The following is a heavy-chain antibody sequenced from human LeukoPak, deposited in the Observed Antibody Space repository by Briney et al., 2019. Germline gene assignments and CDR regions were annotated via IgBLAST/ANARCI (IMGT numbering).Heavy chain of an antibody. J-gene: IGHJ4*02. V-gene: IGHV4-59*12. CDR3: VRDGVVLRRKPFEY. Sequence: PSETLSLTCTVSSGSISSSYWSWIRQPPGKGLEWIGYVHISGDTNYRPSLRSRVAISLDTSKNQFSLNLSAVTAADTAVYYCVRDGVVLRRKPFEYWGQGVVVTVSS. CDR1: SGSISSSY. D-gene: IGHD3-3*01. CDR2: VHISGDT.